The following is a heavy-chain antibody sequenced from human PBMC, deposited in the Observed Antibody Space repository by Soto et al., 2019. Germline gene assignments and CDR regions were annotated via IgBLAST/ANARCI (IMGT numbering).Heavy chain of an antibody. J-gene: IGHJ4*02. CDR3: AKYYDSSGYKYRAGDYFDY. V-gene: IGHV4-31*03. CDR2: IYYSGST. CDR1: GGSISSGVYY. Sequence: SETLSLTCTVSGGSISSGVYYWSWIRQHPGKGLEWIGYIYYSGSTYYNPSLKSRVTISVDTSKDQFSLKLSSVTAADTAVYYCAKYYDSSGYKYRAGDYFDYWGQGTLVTVSS. D-gene: IGHD3-22*01.